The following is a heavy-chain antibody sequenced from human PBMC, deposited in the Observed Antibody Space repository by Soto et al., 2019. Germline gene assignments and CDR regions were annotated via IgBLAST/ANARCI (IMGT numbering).Heavy chain of an antibody. CDR1: GYTFSGFY. V-gene: IGHV1-2*02. Sequence: ASVKVSCKASGYTFSGFYMHWVRQAPGQGLEWMGWINPNSGGTKSAEKFQGRVTMTRDTSISTAYMELSRLTSDDTAVYYCASAALTGTAGTDFWGQGTHVTVSS. CDR3: ASAALTGTAGTDF. D-gene: IGHD6-19*01. J-gene: IGHJ4*02. CDR2: INPNSGGT.